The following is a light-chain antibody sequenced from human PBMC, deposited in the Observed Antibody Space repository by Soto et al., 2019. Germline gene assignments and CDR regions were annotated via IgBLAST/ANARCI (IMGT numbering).Light chain of an antibody. CDR1: QSVSSN. CDR3: QNYDGSWT. CDR2: DVS. J-gene: IGKJ1*01. V-gene: IGKV3D-15*01. Sequence: ILMTQSPATLTVSPWDIATLSCRASQSVSSNLAWYQQRPGLAPRLIIYDVSKRATGIPDRFTGSGSGTEFTLSISGVEPEDFAVYYCQNYDGSWTFGQGTKVDIK.